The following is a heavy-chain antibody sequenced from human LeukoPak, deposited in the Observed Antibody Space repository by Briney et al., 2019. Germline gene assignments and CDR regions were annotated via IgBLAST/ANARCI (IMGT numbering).Heavy chain of an antibody. Sequence: GGSLRLSCAASGFTFSTYAMSWVRQAPGKGLEWVSAISGSGGSTYYADSVKGRFTISRDNSKNTLYLQMNSLRAEDTSIYFCAKALEQETVIALDSWGEGTLVTVSS. V-gene: IGHV3-23*01. CDR3: AKALEQETVIALDS. CDR1: GFTFSTYA. D-gene: IGHD6-13*01. J-gene: IGHJ4*02. CDR2: ISGSGGST.